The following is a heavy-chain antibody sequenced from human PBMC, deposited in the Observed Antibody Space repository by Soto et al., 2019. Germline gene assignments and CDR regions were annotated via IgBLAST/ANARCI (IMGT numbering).Heavy chain of an antibody. CDR2: ISSSSSYT. J-gene: IGHJ3*02. CDR1: GFNFSDYY. CDR3: AGRKGEQQLVLGAFDI. Sequence: GGSLRLSCAVSGFNFSDYYMSWIRQAPGKGLEWVSYISSSSSYTNYADSVKGRFTISRDNAKNSLYLQMNSLRAEDTAVYYCAGRKGEQQLVLGAFDIWGQGTMVTVSS. V-gene: IGHV3-11*06. D-gene: IGHD6-13*01.